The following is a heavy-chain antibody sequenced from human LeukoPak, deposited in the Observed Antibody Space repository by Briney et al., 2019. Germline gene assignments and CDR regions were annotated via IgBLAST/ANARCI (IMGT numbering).Heavy chain of an antibody. CDR1: GGSISSGDYY. CDR3: ARQGGLEEWLVSDWFDP. J-gene: IGHJ5*02. D-gene: IGHD6-19*01. Sequence: SETLSLTCTVSGGSISSGDYYWSWIRQPPGKGLEWIGYIYYSGSTYYNPSLKSRVTISVDTSKNLFSLKLSSVTAADTAVYYCARQGGLEEWLVSDWFDPWGQGTLVTVSS. V-gene: IGHV4-30-4*01. CDR2: IYYSGST.